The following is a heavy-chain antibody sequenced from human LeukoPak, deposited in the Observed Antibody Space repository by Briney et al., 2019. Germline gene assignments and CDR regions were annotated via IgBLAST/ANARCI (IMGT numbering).Heavy chain of an antibody. V-gene: IGHV3-7*01. CDR1: GFTFSSYW. D-gene: IGHD3-16*02. CDR3: ASEYVWGSYRYLDY. CDR2: IKQDGSEK. J-gene: IGHJ4*02. Sequence: PGGSLGLSCAASGFTFSSYWMSWVRQAPGKGLEWVANIKQDGSEKYYVDSVKGRFTISRDNAKNSLYLQMNSLRAEDTAVYYCASEYVWGSYRYLDYWGQGTLVTVSS.